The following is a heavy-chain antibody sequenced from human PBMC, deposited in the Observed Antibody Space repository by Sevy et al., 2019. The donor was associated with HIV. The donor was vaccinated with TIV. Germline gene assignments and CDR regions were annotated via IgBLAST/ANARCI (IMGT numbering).Heavy chain of an antibody. J-gene: IGHJ5*02. CDR1: GFSLTTSGVG. CDR3: AHRPDNFGILTGYFPNWFDP. V-gene: IGHV2-5*02. CDR2: IYWDDDK. Sequence: SGPTLVNPTQTLTLTCTFSGFSLTTSGVGVGWIRQPPGKALEWLALIYWDDDKRYSPSLKSRLTITKDTSKNQVVLKIAHLDPLDTAKYFCAHRPDNFGILTGYFPNWFDPWGQGTLVTVSS. D-gene: IGHD3-9*01.